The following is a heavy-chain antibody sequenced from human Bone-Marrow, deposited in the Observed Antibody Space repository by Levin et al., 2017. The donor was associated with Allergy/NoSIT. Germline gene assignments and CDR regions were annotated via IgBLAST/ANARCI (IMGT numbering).Heavy chain of an antibody. Sequence: PGGSLRLSCAASGFTFSSYAMSWVRQAPGKGLEWVSGIRGSGVGTYYADSVKGRFTISRDNSKNTLSLQMKSLRAEDTAVYYCAKDISSSWSTGDLDYWGQGTQVTVSS. D-gene: IGHD6-6*01. CDR1: GFTFSSYA. V-gene: IGHV3-23*01. J-gene: IGHJ4*02. CDR3: AKDISSSWSTGDLDY. CDR2: IRGSGVGT.